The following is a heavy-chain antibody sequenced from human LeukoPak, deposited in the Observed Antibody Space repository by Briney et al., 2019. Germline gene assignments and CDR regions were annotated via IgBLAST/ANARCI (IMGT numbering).Heavy chain of an antibody. D-gene: IGHD3-22*01. CDR2: IKQDGSEK. CDR1: GSDFSSHN. Sequence: PGGSLRLSCAVSGSDFSSHNFHWVRQAPGKGLEWVANIKQDGSEKYYVDSVKGRFTISRDNGKNSLSLQMNSLRAEDTAVYYCARERGGIAVVITSAFDIWGQGTMVTVSS. V-gene: IGHV3-7*01. J-gene: IGHJ3*02. CDR3: ARERGGIAVVITSAFDI.